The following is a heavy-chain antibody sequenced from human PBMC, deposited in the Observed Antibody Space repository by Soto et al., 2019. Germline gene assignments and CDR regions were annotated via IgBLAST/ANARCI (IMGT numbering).Heavy chain of an antibody. CDR3: ARERGGKGPYCSGGSCYLVSAFDI. V-gene: IGHV3-30-3*01. CDR1: GFTFSSYA. D-gene: IGHD2-15*01. J-gene: IGHJ3*02. CDR2: ISYDGSNK. Sequence: PGGSLRLSCAASGFTFSSYAMHWVRQAPGKGLEWVAVISYDGSNKYYADSVKGRFTISRDNSKNTLYLQMNSLRAEDTAVYYCARERGGKGPYCSGGSCYLVSAFDIWGQGTMVTVS.